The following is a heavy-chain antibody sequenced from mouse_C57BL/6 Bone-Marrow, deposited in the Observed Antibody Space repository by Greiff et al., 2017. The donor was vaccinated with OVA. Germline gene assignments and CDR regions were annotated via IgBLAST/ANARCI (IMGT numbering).Heavy chain of an antibody. Sequence: EVKLQESGPELVKPGASVKIPCKASGYTFTDYNMDWVKQSHGKSLEWIGDINPNNGGTIYNQKFKGKATLTVDKSSSTAYMELRSLTSEDTAVYYCARNKLRYYAMDYWGQGTSVTVSS. J-gene: IGHJ4*01. CDR1: GYTFTDYN. CDR3: ARNKLRYYAMDY. CDR2: INPNNGGT. V-gene: IGHV1-18*01. D-gene: IGHD1-1*01.